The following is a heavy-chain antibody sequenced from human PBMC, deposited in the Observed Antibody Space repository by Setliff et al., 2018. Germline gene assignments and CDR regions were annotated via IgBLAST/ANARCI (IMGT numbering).Heavy chain of an antibody. CDR2: IRSKAYGGTT. D-gene: IGHD6-13*01. CDR3: TRVGRQLVYYYYGMDV. Sequence: WIRQPPGKGLEWVGFIRSKAYGGTTEYAASVKGRFTISRDDSKNTLYLQMNSLKMEDTAVYYCTRVGRQLVYYYYGMDVWGQGTTVTVSS. V-gene: IGHV3-49*02. J-gene: IGHJ6*02.